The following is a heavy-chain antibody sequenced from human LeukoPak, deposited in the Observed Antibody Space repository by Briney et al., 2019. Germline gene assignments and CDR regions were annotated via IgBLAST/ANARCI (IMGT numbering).Heavy chain of an antibody. D-gene: IGHD2-21*02. V-gene: IGHV3-23*01. CDR2: MSGSGGST. CDR1: GFTFSSYE. Sequence: GGSLRLSCAASGFTFSSYEMNWVRQAPGKGLEWVSAMSGSGGSTYYADSVKGRFTISRDNSKNTLYLQMDSLRAEDTAVYYCAKWGCSGSDCYPFDYWGQGTLVTVSS. CDR3: AKWGCSGSDCYPFDY. J-gene: IGHJ4*02.